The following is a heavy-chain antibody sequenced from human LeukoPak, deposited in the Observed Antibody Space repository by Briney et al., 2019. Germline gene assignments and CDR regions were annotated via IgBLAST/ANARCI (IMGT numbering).Heavy chain of an antibody. CDR3: AKRGVVIRVILVGFHKEAYYFDS. CDR1: GITLSNYG. J-gene: IGHJ4*02. CDR2: ISDSGGRT. V-gene: IGHV3-23*01. D-gene: IGHD3-22*01. Sequence: GGSLRLSCAVSGITLSNYGMSWVRQAPGKGLEWVAGISDSGGRTNYADSVKGRFTISRDSPKNTLYLQMNSLRAEDTAVYFCAKRGVVIRVILVGFHKEAYYFDSWGQGALVAVSS.